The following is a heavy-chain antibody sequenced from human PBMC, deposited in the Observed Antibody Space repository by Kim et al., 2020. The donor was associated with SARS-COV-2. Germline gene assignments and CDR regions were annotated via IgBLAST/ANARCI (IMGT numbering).Heavy chain of an antibody. J-gene: IGHJ5*02. Sequence: GNTNYAQKLQGRVTMTTDTSTSTAYMELRSLRSDDTAVYYCARDRHWFDPWGQGTLVTVSS. V-gene: IGHV1-18*01. CDR2: GNT. CDR3: ARDRHWFDP.